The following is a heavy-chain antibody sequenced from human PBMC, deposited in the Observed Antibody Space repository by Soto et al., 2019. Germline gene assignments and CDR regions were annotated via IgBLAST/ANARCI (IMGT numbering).Heavy chain of an antibody. CDR3: ASDGHSNWNYIAP. V-gene: IGHV4-31*03. Sequence: QVQLQESGPGLVKSSQTLSLTCTVSGGSLVSGGYYWTWIRQHPGRGLEWLGYIYHTGKTYYNPSTVSRLTMSIDTSKNQFSLNLRSVTAADTAVYSCASDGHSNWNYIAPWGQGTLVTVSS. CDR1: GGSLVSGGYY. J-gene: IGHJ5*02. D-gene: IGHD1-7*01. CDR2: IYHTGKT.